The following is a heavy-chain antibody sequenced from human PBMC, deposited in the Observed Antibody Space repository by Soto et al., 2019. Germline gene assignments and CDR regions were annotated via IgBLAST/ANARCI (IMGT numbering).Heavy chain of an antibody. V-gene: IGHV3-30*18. CDR3: AKGEYYYGSGSPYYGMDV. Sequence: QVQLVESGGGVVQSGMSLRLSCAASGFTFSSYGMHWVRQAPGKRLEWVAVISYDGSNKYYADSVKGRFTISRDSSKNTLYLEMNSLRPEDTAMYYCAKGEYYYGSGSPYYGMDVWGQGTTVTVSS. J-gene: IGHJ6*02. CDR2: ISYDGSNK. D-gene: IGHD3-10*01. CDR1: GFTFSSYG.